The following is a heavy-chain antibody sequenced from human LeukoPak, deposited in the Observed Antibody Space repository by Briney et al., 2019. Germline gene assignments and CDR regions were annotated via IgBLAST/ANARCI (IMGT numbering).Heavy chain of an antibody. CDR2: IYYSGST. J-gene: IGHJ4*02. V-gene: IGHV4-30-4*01. CDR1: GGSISSGDYY. Sequence: SETLSLTCTVSGGSISSGDYYWSWIRQPPGKGLEWIGYIYYSGSTYYNPSLKSRVTISVDTSKNQFSLKLSSVTAADSAVYYCARTETGNFDYWGQGTLVTVSS. CDR3: ARTETGNFDY. D-gene: IGHD7-27*01.